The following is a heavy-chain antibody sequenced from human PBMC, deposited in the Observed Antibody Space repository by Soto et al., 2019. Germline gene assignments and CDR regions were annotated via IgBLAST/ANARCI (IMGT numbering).Heavy chain of an antibody. V-gene: IGHV1-3*01. D-gene: IGHD3-10*01. CDR1: GYTFSNYA. CDR3: ARGSQGSSSLLASYCYGMDV. J-gene: IGHJ6*02. CDR2: IGAGSGNR. Sequence: ASVKVSCKASGYTFSNYAVYWVRQAPGQRLEWMGWIGAGSGNRKFSQKFQGRLTITRDTPASTAYMELSSLRSEDTAVYYCARGSQGSSSLLASYCYGMDVWGQGTTVTVSS.